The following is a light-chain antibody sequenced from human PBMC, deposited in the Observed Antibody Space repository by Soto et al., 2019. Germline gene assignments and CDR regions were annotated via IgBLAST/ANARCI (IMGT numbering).Light chain of an antibody. V-gene: IGKV1-39*01. CDR3: QQGHSTPRT. J-gene: IGKJ1*01. CDR1: QSISTY. CDR2: AAS. Sequence: DIQMTQSPSSLSASVGDRVTITCRASQSISTYLNWYQQKPGKAPQLLIYAASSLQSGVPSRFSGSGSGTDFTLTISSLQPEEFATYYCQQGHSTPRTFGQGTKVEIK.